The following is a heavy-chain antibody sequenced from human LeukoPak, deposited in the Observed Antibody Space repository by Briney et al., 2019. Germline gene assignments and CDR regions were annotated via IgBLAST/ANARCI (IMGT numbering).Heavy chain of an antibody. D-gene: IGHD3-10*01. CDR1: GFTFSSYA. Sequence: PGGSLRLSCAASGFTFSSYAMSWVRQAPGKGLEWVSAISGSGGSTYYADSVKGRFTISRDNSKDTPYLQMNSLRAEDTAVYYCAKAPLWFGTYFDYWGQGTLVTVSS. V-gene: IGHV3-23*01. CDR2: ISGSGGST. CDR3: AKAPLWFGTYFDY. J-gene: IGHJ4*02.